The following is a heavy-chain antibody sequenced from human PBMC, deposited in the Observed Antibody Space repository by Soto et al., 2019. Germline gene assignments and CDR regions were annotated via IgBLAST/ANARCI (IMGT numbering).Heavy chain of an antibody. Sequence: VLLVESGGGLVQPGGSLKLSCAASGFVFKDSSIHWVRQASGKGLEWVGRIRDRAYNYATAYAASVQGRFTISRDDSHSTAYLQMTSLRTEDTAIYYCTRLISAAQDYWGQGTLVTVSS. CDR3: TRLISAAQDY. J-gene: IGHJ4*02. CDR2: IRDRAYNYAT. CDR1: GFVFKDSS. D-gene: IGHD3-10*01. V-gene: IGHV3-73*01.